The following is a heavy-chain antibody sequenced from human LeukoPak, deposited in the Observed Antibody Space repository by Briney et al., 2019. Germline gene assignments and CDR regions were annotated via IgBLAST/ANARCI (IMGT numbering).Heavy chain of an antibody. Sequence: GVSLRLSCGASGFTFSSYGMHWVRQAPGKGLEGVALTYYGGSQTHYSDSVKGRFTISRDNSKNTVDLQMNSLRVEDTAVYYCARNFIWNFDYWGRGSPVAVSS. CDR3: ARNFIWNFDY. CDR2: TYYGGSQT. V-gene: IGHV3-33*01. D-gene: IGHD3-3*01. CDR1: GFTFSSYG. J-gene: IGHJ2*01.